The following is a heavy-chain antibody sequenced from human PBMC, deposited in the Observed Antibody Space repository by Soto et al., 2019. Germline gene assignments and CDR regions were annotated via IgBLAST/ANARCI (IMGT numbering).Heavy chain of an antibody. Sequence: ASVKVSCKASGYTFTIYYMHWVRQAPGQGLEWMGIINPSGGSTSYAQKFQGRVTMTRDTSTSTVYMELSSLRSEDTAVYYCARDAVVVVAATHFNWFDPWGQGTLVTVSS. D-gene: IGHD2-15*01. J-gene: IGHJ5*02. CDR3: ARDAVVVVAATHFNWFDP. CDR1: GYTFTIYY. V-gene: IGHV1-46*01. CDR2: INPSGGST.